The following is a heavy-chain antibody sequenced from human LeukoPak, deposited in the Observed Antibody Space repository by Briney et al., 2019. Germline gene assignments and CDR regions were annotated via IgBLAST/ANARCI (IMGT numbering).Heavy chain of an antibody. V-gene: IGHV4-34*09. CDR2: IYYSGTT. CDR3: ARSGTVTTWNY. D-gene: IGHD4-17*01. CDR1: GGSFSGYY. J-gene: IGHJ4*02. Sequence: TLSLTCAVYGGSFSGYYWSWIRQPPGKGLEWIGCIYYSGTTYYHPSLTSRVAISVDTSKNQFSLKLSSVTAADTAVYYCARSGTVTTWNYWGQGTLVTVSS.